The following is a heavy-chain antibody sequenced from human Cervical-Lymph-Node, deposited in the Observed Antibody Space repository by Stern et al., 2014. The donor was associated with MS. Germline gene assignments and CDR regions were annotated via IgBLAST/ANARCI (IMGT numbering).Heavy chain of an antibody. V-gene: IGHV2-26*01. CDR2: IFSNDEK. CDR1: GFSLSNARMG. CDR3: ARNYYGSGSDRFDP. J-gene: IGHJ5*02. Sequence: QITLKESGPVLVKPTETLTLTCTVSGFSLSNARMGVSWIRQPPGKALEWLPHIFSNDEKSYSTSLKSRLTISKDTSKSQVVLTMTNMDPVDTATYYCARNYYGSGSDRFDPWGQGTLVTVSS. D-gene: IGHD3-10*01.